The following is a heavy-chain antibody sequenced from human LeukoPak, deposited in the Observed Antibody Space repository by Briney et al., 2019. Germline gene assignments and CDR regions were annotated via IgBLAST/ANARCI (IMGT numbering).Heavy chain of an antibody. CDR1: GGSISSYY. J-gene: IGHJ4*02. V-gene: IGHV4-59*08. Sequence: SETLSLTCTVSGGSISSYYWSWIRQPPGKGLEWIAYIYYRGSTNYNPPLKSRVTISVDTSKNQFSLKLSSVTAADTAVYYCARRTTGTGPFDYWGQGTLVTVSS. D-gene: IGHD1-1*01. CDR3: ARRTTGTGPFDY. CDR2: IYYRGST.